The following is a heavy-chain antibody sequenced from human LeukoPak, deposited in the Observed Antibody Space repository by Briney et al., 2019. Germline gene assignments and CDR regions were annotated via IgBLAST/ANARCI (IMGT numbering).Heavy chain of an antibody. J-gene: IGHJ4*02. Sequence: PSETLSLTCAVYGGSFSDYYWSWIRQPPGKGLEWIGEINHSGSTSYNSSLKSRVTISVDTSKKQFSLKLSSVTAADTAVYYCARGPGIAAADAVSYWGQGTLVTVSS. CDR1: GGSFSDYY. CDR3: ARGPGIAAADAVSY. D-gene: IGHD6-25*01. CDR2: INHSGST. V-gene: IGHV4-34*01.